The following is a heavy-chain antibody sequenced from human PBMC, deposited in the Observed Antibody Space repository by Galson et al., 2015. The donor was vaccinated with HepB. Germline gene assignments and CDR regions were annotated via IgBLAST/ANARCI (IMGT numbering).Heavy chain of an antibody. CDR1: GFTFSSYW. CDR3: ARGTYSNGGFSFLIDY. V-gene: IGHV3-30*03. Sequence: SLRLSCAASGFTFSSYWIHWVRQTPGKGLEWVAIISSDGTSDHYADSVKGRFTISRDSSKNTLYLQMNTVGPEDTAIYHCARGTYSNGGFSFLIDYWGQGTLVTVSS. J-gene: IGHJ4*02. D-gene: IGHD2-15*01. CDR2: ISSDGTSD.